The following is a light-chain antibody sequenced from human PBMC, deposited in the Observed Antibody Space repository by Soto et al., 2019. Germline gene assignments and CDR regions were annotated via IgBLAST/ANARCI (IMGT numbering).Light chain of an antibody. V-gene: IGLV2-23*02. J-gene: IGLJ1*01. CDR2: DVS. CDR1: SSDVGNYNL. CDR3: CSAAGDSYV. Sequence: QSALTQPASVSGSPGQSITISCTGTSSDVGNYNLVSWYQQHPGKAHKLMIYDVSKRPSGVSNRFSGSKSGNTASLTITGLQADYEAEYYCCSAAGDSYVFGTGTKLTVL.